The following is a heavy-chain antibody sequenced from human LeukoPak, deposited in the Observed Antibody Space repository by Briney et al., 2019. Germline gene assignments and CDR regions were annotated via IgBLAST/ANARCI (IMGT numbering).Heavy chain of an antibody. V-gene: IGHV1-69*13. J-gene: IGHJ4*02. D-gene: IGHD7-27*01. CDR1: GGTFISYA. CDR3: ARDFGDLLGFIDY. CDR2: IIPIFGTP. Sequence: ASVKVSCKASGGTFISYAISWVRQAPGQGLEWMGGIIPIFGTPNYAQQFHGRVTITADESTSTAYMELSSLRSEDTAVYYCARDFGDLLGFIDYWGQGTLVTVSS.